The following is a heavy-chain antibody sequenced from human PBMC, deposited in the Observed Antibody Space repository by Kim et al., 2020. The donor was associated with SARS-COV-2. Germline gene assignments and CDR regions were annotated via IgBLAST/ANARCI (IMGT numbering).Heavy chain of an antibody. V-gene: IGHV4-59*01. D-gene: IGHD6-13*01. Sequence: SETLSLTCTVSGGSISNYYWSWIRQPPGEGLEWIGYIFYSGSTDYNPSLKSRVTISVDTSKNQFSLKLSSVTAADTAVYYCASTQGLYSSSWYPYYYYGMDVWGQGTTVTVSS. CDR3: ASTQGLYSSSWYPYYYYGMDV. CDR1: GGSISNYY. CDR2: IFYSGST. J-gene: IGHJ6*02.